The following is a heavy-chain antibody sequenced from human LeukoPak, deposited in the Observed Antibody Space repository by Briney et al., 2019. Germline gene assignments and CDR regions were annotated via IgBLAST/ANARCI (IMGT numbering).Heavy chain of an antibody. D-gene: IGHD2-2*01. Sequence: SETLSLTCTVSGGSISSYYWSWIRQPPGKGLEWIGYIYYSGSTNYNPSLKSRVTISVDTSKNHFSLKLSSVTAADTAVYYCARQYCSSTSCSAIYYFDYWGQGTLVTVSS. J-gene: IGHJ4*02. CDR1: GGSISSYY. CDR3: ARQYCSSTSCSAIYYFDY. CDR2: IYYSGST. V-gene: IGHV4-59*08.